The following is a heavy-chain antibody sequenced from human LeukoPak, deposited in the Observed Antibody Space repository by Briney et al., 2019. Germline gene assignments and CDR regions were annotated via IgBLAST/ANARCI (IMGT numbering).Heavy chain of an antibody. D-gene: IGHD4-17*01. CDR2: ISWNGDYI. CDR3: VRDFDGDFDAFDV. V-gene: IGHV3-9*01. J-gene: IGHJ3*01. Sequence: TGGSLRLSCAVSGFIFDDFAMHWVRQVPGKGLEWVSGISWNGDYIRYADSVKSRFTISRDNAKNSLNLQMTSLRREDTALYLCVRDFDGDFDAFDVWGQGTKVTVSS. CDR1: GFIFDDFA.